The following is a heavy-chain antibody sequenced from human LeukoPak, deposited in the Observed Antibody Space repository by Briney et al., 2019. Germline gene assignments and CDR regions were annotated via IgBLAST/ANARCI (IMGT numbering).Heavy chain of an antibody. Sequence: ASVRVSCNISGYTLTELSMHWVRQAPGKGLEWMGGFDPEDGETKYAQRFQGRVTMTEDTSTDTAYMELSSLRFEDTAVYYCGMGGGGGGGLDVWGQGTTVTVFS. CDR1: GYTLTELS. D-gene: IGHD3-16*01. CDR2: FDPEDGET. V-gene: IGHV1-24*01. CDR3: GMGGGGGGGLDV. J-gene: IGHJ6*02.